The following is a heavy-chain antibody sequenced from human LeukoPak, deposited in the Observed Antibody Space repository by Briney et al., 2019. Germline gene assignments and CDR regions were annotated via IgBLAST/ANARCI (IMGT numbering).Heavy chain of an antibody. Sequence: PSETLSLTCAVSGGSFSGYYWSWIRQPPGKGLEWIGEIHHSGSTNYNPSLKSRVTISVDTSKNRFSLNLSSVTAADTALYYCARGSTVATFSYWGQGTLVTVSS. CDR2: IHHSGST. D-gene: IGHD5-12*01. J-gene: IGHJ4*02. V-gene: IGHV4-34*01. CDR1: GGSFSGYY. CDR3: ARGSTVATFSY.